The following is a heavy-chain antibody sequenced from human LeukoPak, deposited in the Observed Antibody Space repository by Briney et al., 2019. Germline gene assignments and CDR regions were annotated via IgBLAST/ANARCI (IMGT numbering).Heavy chain of an antibody. D-gene: IGHD4-17*01. J-gene: IGHJ4*02. CDR2: INQDGGQK. CDR1: GFAFSSSW. CDR3: ATNTRAYAVLLAY. V-gene: IGHV3-7*01. Sequence: GGSLRLSCAASGFAFSSSWMIWARQAPGKGLEWVANINQDGGQKYYLDSVKGRFTISRDNADNSLYLQMDGLRAEDTAVYYCATNTRAYAVLLAYWGQGTLVTVSS.